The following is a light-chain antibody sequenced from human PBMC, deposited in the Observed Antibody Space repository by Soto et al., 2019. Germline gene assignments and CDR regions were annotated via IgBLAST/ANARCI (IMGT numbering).Light chain of an antibody. CDR3: CSYAGSYTYA. Sequence: QSVLTQPASVSGSPGQSITISCTGTSSDVGSYDLVSWYQQHPGKAPKLVISDVTKRPSGVSNRFSGSKSGNTASLTISGLQAEDEADYYCCSYAGSYTYAFGTGTKFTVL. V-gene: IGLV2-23*02. CDR1: SSDVGSYDL. CDR2: DVT. J-gene: IGLJ1*01.